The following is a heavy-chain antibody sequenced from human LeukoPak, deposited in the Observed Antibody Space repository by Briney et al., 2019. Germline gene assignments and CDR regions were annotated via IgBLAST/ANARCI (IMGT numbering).Heavy chain of an antibody. Sequence: PGGSLRLSCAASGFTFSSYSMNWVRQAPGKGLGWVSSISSSSSYIYYADSVKGRFTISRDNAKNSLYLQMNSLRAEDTAVYYCARDRYYDFWSGSNDAFDIWGQGTMVTVSS. V-gene: IGHV3-21*01. CDR3: ARDRYYDFWSGSNDAFDI. J-gene: IGHJ3*02. CDR1: GFTFSSYS. D-gene: IGHD3-3*01. CDR2: ISSSSSYI.